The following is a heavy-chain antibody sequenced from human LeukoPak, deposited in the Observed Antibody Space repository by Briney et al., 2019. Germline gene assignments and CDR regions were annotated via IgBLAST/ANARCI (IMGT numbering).Heavy chain of an antibody. CDR3: ARDIVATRNNWFDP. V-gene: IGHV3-74*01. CDR1: GFTFSSYW. J-gene: IGHJ5*02. D-gene: IGHD5-12*01. CDR2: INSDGSST. Sequence: GSLRLSFAASGFTFSSYWLHWVRQAPGKGLVWVSRINSDGSSTIYADSVKGRFTISRDNAKNTLYLQMNSLRAEDTAVYYCARDIVATRNNWFDPWGQGTLVTVSS.